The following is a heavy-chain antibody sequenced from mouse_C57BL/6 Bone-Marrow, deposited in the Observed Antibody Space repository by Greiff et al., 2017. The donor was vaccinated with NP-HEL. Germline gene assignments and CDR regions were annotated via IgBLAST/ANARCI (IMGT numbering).Heavy chain of an antibody. V-gene: IGHV1-75*01. CDR3: ARLGTLDYAMDY. Sequence: VQLQQSGPELVKPGASVKISCKVSGYSFTDYYINWVKQRPGQGLEWIGWIFPGSGSTYYNEKFKGKATLTVDKSSSTAYMLLSSLTSEDSAVYFCARLGTLDYAMDYWGQGTSVTVPS. J-gene: IGHJ4*01. CDR2: IFPGSGST. CDR1: GYSFTDYY.